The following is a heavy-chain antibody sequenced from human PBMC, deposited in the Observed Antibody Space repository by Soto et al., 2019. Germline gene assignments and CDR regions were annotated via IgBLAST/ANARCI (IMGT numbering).Heavy chain of an antibody. D-gene: IGHD3-10*01. V-gene: IGHV3-53*01. CDR3: AKAGILWFGESLGAFDI. CDR1: GFSVSTSH. CDR2: IYSGGAT. Sequence: GGSLRLSCAAAGFSVSTSHISWVRQAPGKGLEWVSVIYSGGATHYAVSVKGRLIISRDKSKNTVDLQMNSLRAEDTAVYYCAKAGILWFGESLGAFDIWGQGIMVTVSS. J-gene: IGHJ3*02.